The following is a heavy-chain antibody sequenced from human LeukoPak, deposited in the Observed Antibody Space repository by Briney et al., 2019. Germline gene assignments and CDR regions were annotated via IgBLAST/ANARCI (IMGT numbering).Heavy chain of an antibody. V-gene: IGHV1-69*02. Sequence: SVKVSCKASGGTFTSYTIRWVRQAPGQGLEWMGRIIPIFGIENYAQKFQGRVTITADKSTSTAYMELSSLRSEDTAVYYCARVSEGAFDIWGQGTMVIVSS. J-gene: IGHJ3*02. CDR2: IIPIFGIE. CDR1: GGTFTSYT. CDR3: ARVSEGAFDI.